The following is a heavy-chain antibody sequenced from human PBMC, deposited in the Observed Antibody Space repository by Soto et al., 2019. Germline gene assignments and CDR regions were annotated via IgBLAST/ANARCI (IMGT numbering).Heavy chain of an antibody. CDR3: ASPWGNSPRYNYGMDV. D-gene: IGHD7-27*01. CDR1: GYTFTSYY. V-gene: IGHV1-46*01. Sequence: QVQLVQSGAEVKKPGASVKVSCKTSGYTFTSYYIHWVRQAPGQGPEWMGIMNPSGGRTSYAQKCQGRVTMTTGTSTRTASRELSSLRSEDTAVYYCASPWGNSPRYNYGMDVWGQGTTVTVSS. CDR2: MNPSGGRT. J-gene: IGHJ6*02.